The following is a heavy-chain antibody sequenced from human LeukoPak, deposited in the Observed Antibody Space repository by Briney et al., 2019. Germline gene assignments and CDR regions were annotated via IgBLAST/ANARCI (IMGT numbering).Heavy chain of an antibody. D-gene: IGHD2-8*02. J-gene: IGHJ4*02. CDR1: GYTFTSYY. CDR2: INPSGGCT. CDR3: ARDRVSGRGDY. Sequence: ASVKVSCKASGYTFTSYYMHWVRQAPGQGLEWMGIINPSGGCTSYAQKFQGRVTMTRDTSTSTVYMELSSLRSEDTAVYYCARDRVSGRGDYWGQGTLVTVSS. V-gene: IGHV1-46*01.